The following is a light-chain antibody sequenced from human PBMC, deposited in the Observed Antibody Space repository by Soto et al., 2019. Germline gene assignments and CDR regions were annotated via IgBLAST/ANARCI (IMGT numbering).Light chain of an antibody. J-gene: IGLJ2*01. CDR2: EVS. CDR3: SSYAGTTL. CDR1: SSDVGGNNY. Sequence: QSVLTQPPSASGSPGQSVTISCTGSSSDVGGNNYVSWYQHHPGKAPKLMIYEVSKRPSGVPDRFFGSKSGNTASLTVSGLQAEDEADYYCSSYAGTTLFGGGTQLTVL. V-gene: IGLV2-8*01.